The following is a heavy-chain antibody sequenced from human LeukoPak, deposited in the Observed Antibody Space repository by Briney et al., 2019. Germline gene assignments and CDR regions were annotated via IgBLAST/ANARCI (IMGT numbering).Heavy chain of an antibody. V-gene: IGHV3-23*01. CDR1: GFTFSSYA. CDR2: VSSSGGST. CDR3: AREFAMGYSSGYNYMDV. Sequence: PGGSLRLSCAASGFTFSSYAMTWVRQAPGKGLEWVSTVSSSGGSTYHADSVKGRLTISRDNSKNTLSLHMNSLRAEDTAVYYCAREFAMGYSSGYNYMDVWGKGTTVTISS. J-gene: IGHJ6*03. D-gene: IGHD3-22*01.